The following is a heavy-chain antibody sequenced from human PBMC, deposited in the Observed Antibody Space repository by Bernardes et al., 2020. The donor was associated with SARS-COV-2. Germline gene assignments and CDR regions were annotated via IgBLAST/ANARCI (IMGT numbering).Heavy chain of an antibody. CDR3: ARHYGDYRYNYFDP. J-gene: IGHJ5*02. CDR2: MFYGGSTS. Sequence: SETLSLTCTVSGDSISSGTSYWGWLRQPPGKGLEWIGSMFYGGSTSYYNPSLKSRVTISGDTSKNQFSLKLSSVTAADTAVFYCARHYGDYRYNYFDPWGQGTLVTVSS. V-gene: IGHV4-39*01. D-gene: IGHD4-17*01. CDR1: GDSISSGTSY.